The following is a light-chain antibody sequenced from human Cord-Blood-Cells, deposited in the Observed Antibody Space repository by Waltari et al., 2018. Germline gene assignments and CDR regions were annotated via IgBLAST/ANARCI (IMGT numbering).Light chain of an antibody. CDR2: GSS. Sequence: EIVLTQSPGTLSLSPGERATLTCRASQSVSSSYFAWYQQKPDQSPRLLIDGSSSKATGITDRFSGSGARTYFTLTISRLEPEDFAVYYCQQYGSSRTFGQGTKVEIK. V-gene: IGKV3-20*01. CDR3: QQYGSSRT. J-gene: IGKJ1*01. CDR1: QSVSSSY.